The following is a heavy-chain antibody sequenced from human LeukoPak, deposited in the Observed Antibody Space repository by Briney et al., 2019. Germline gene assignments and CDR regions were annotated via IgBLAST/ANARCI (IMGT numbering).Heavy chain of an antibody. CDR3: ANCLRTIFSPYAFDI. CDR1: GFTFSIYA. D-gene: IGHD3-9*01. Sequence: GGSLRLSCAASGFTFSIYAMSWVRQAPGKGLEWVSAISGSGGSTYYADSVKGRFTISRDNSKNTLYLQMNSLRAEDTAVYYCANCLRTIFSPYAFDIWGQGTMVTVSS. V-gene: IGHV3-23*01. CDR2: ISGSGGST. J-gene: IGHJ3*02.